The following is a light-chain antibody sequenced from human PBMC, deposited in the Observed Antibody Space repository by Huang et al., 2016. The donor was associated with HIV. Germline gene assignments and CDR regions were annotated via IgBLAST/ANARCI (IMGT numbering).Light chain of an antibody. Sequence: EIVLTQSPATLSLSPGERATLSCRASQSVFSYLAWYQQKPGQAPRLLIYDASNRATGIPARFSGSGSGTDFTLTISSLEPEDFAVYYRQQRNNWPLTFGPGTKVDIK. V-gene: IGKV3-11*01. CDR3: QQRNNWPLT. J-gene: IGKJ3*01. CDR1: QSVFSY. CDR2: DAS.